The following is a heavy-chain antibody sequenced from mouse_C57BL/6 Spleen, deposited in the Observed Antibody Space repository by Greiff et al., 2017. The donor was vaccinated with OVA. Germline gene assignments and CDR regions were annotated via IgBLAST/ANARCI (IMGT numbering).Heavy chain of an antibody. V-gene: IGHV1-42*01. CDR2: INPSTGGT. CDR1: GYSFTGYY. Sequence: VQLQQSGPELVKPGASVKISCKASGYSFTGYYMNWVKQSPEKSLEWIGEINPSTGGTTYNQKVKAKATLTVDKSSSTAYMQLKSLTSEDSAVYYCARRDGYGYWGQGTTLTVSS. CDR3: ARRDGYGY. J-gene: IGHJ2*01. D-gene: IGHD2-2*01.